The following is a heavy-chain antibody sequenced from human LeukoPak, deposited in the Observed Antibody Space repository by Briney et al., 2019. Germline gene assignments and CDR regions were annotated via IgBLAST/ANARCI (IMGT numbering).Heavy chain of an antibody. CDR2: ISAYNGNT. CDR1: GYTFTGFG. CDR3: ARSGATSRDAFDI. D-gene: IGHD1-26*01. Sequence: ASVKVSCKTSGYTFTGFGISWVRQAPGQGLEWMGWISAYNGNTNYARKLQGRVTMTTDTSTSTAYMELRSLRSDDTAVYYCARSGATSRDAFDIWGQGTMVTVSS. J-gene: IGHJ3*02. V-gene: IGHV1-18*01.